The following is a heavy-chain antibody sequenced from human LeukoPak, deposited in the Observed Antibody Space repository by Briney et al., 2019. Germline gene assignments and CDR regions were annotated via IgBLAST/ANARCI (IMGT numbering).Heavy chain of an antibody. J-gene: IGHJ3*02. V-gene: IGHV4-59*08. CDR2: IYYSGST. D-gene: IGHD3-9*01. CDR3: ARQYYDILTGYSSDAFDI. CDR1: GGSISSYY. Sequence: SETLSLTCTVSGGSISSYYWSWIRQPPGKGLEWIGYIYYSGSTNYNPSLKSRVTISVDTSKNQFSLKLSSVTAADTAVYYCARQYYDILTGYSSDAFDIWGQGTMVTVSS.